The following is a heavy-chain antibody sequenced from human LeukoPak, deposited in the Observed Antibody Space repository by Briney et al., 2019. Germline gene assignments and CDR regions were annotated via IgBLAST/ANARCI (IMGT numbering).Heavy chain of an antibody. CDR1: GFTFTSYS. D-gene: IGHD4-11*01. CDR3: ATYSTRNAREFQS. CDR2: ISSSDSTT. J-gene: IGHJ1*01. V-gene: IGHV3-48*04. Sequence: PGGSLRLSCAASGFTFTSYSMNWVRQAPGKGLEWVSYISSSDSTTYYADSVKGRFTISRDNAKMSLYLQMNSLRVEDTAVYYCATYSTRNAREFQSWGQGTLVTVSS.